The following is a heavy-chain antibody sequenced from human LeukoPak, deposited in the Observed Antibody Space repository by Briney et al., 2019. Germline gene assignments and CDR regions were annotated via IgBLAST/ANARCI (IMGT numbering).Heavy chain of an antibody. D-gene: IGHD4-17*01. CDR2: IYYSGTT. CDR1: GGSISYYY. V-gene: IGHV4-59*01. Sequence: PSETLSLTCTVSGGSISYYYWSWIRQSPGRGLEWIGYIYYSGTTNYNPSLKSRVTISVDTSKNQFSLQLRSVTAADTAVYYCAREDPQTTVPEGMDVWGQGTTVTVSS. CDR3: AREDPQTTVPEGMDV. J-gene: IGHJ6*02.